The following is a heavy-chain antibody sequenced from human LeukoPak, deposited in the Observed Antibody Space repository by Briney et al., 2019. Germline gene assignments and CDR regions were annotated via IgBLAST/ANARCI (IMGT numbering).Heavy chain of an antibody. D-gene: IGHD1-26*01. CDR1: GGSFSGYY. V-gene: IGHV4-34*01. J-gene: IGHJ4*02. CDR2: VHRSGST. CDR3: ARDIVGAPTPGAY. Sequence: SETQSLTCAVYGGSFSGYYWSWIRQPPGKGLEWIGEVHRSGSTNYYPSLQSRVTISIDKSKNQIALELTSVTAADTAVYYFARDIVGAPTPGAYWGQGALVTVSS.